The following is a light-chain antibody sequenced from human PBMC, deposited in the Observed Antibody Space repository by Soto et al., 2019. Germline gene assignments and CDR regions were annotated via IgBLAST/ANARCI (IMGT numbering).Light chain of an antibody. CDR3: QQYGSSPRT. V-gene: IGKV3-20*01. CDR2: DAS. Sequence: EIVLTQSPGTLSLSPGERATLSCRASQSVSSSYLAWYQQKHGQAPRLRTYDASSRATGIPDRSSGRRSGTYFPLTISRLEPENFAVYYCQQYGSSPRTFGQGTQVDI. CDR1: QSVSSSY. J-gene: IGKJ1*01.